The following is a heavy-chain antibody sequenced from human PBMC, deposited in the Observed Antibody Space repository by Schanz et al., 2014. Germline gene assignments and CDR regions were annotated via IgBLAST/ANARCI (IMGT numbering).Heavy chain of an antibody. Sequence: EVQLLESGGGLVQPGGSLRLSCSASTFTFDHYAMTWVRQAPGKGLEWVSYISGSSRTIYYADSMKGRFTVSRDNAENALYLQMNSLRVEDTGLYFCARGGSGSHYRLDYWGQGTLVTVSS. CDR3: ARGGSGSHYRLDY. CDR1: TFTFDHYA. D-gene: IGHD1-26*01. CDR2: ISGSSRTI. J-gene: IGHJ4*02. V-gene: IGHV3-48*01.